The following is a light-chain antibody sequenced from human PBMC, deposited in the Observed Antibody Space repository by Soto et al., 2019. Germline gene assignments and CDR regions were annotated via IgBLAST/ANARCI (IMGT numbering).Light chain of an antibody. V-gene: IGLV2-8*01. CDR2: EVS. J-gene: IGLJ2*01. Sequence: QSVLTQPPSASGSPGQSVTISCTGTSSDVGGYNYVSWYQQQPGKAPKLIIYEVSKWPSGVPDRFSGSKSGNTASLTVSGLQAEDEADYYCSSYAGSNNLVFGGGTKLTVL. CDR1: SSDVGGYNY. CDR3: SSYAGSNNLV.